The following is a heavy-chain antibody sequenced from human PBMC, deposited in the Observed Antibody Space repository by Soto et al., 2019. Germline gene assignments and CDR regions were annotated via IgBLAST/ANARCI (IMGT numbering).Heavy chain of an antibody. V-gene: IGHV3-23*01. J-gene: IGHJ4*02. Sequence: GGSLRLSCEASGFTFSNYAMTWVRQAPGRGLEWVSTISGSAVTTYYADSVKGRFTISRDNPKNTLFLQMNSLRVDDTAVYYCAKELVAVAGSDYWGQGTLVTVS. CDR2: ISGSAVTT. D-gene: IGHD6-19*01. CDR3: AKELVAVAGSDY. CDR1: GFTFSNYA.